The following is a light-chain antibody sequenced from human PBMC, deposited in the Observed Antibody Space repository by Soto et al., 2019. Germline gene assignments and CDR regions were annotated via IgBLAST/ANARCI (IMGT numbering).Light chain of an antibody. V-gene: IGLV2-14*01. Sequence: QSALTQPASVSGSPGQSITISCAGSNSDIGSYKYVSWFQQHPGNAPKLIISEVRDRPSGVSTRFSGSKSGNTASLTISGLQPEDEADYYCCSYVGATTYVFGTGTKLTVL. CDR2: EVR. J-gene: IGLJ1*01. CDR3: CSYVGATTYV. CDR1: NSDIGSYKY.